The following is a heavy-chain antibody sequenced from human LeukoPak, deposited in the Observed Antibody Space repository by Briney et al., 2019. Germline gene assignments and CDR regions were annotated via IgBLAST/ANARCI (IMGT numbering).Heavy chain of an antibody. D-gene: IGHD2-15*01. J-gene: IGHJ5*02. CDR3: ARGDIDH. CDR1: GGTFSSYA. CDR2: IIPIFGTA. Sequence: PVKVSCKASGGTFSSYAISWVRQAPGQGLEWMGGIIPIFGTANYAQKFQGRIIMTSDTSTSTIYMELSSLKSDDTAVYYCARGDIDHWGQGTLVTVSS. V-gene: IGHV1-69*05.